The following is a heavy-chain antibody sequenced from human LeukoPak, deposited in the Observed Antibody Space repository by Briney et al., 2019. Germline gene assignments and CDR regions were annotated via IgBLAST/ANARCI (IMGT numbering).Heavy chain of an antibody. V-gene: IGHV1-18*01. CDR3: ARDIPTIDWHCSSTSCYARGYNWFDP. CDR2: ISAYNGNT. CDR1: GYTFTSYG. Sequence: ASAKVSCKASGYTFTSYGISWVRQAPGQGLEWMGWISAYNGNTNYAQKLQGRVTMTTDTSTSTAYMELRSLRSDDTAVYYCARDIPTIDWHCSSTSCYARGYNWFDPWGQGTLVTVSS. D-gene: IGHD2-2*01. J-gene: IGHJ5*02.